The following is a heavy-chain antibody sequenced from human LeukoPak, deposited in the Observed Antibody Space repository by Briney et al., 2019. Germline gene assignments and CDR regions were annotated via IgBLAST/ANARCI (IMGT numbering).Heavy chain of an antibody. CDR3: GRDWKLDY. CDR1: GFTFSSYA. D-gene: IGHD1-1*01. Sequence: GGSLRLSCAVSGFTFSSYAMSWVRQAPGKGLEWVSAIGDNGVDTKYADSVKGRFTISRDNSRNTLHLQLNSLRVEDTAIYYCGRDWKLDYWGQGTLVTVSS. J-gene: IGHJ4*02. V-gene: IGHV3-23*01. CDR2: IGDNGVDT.